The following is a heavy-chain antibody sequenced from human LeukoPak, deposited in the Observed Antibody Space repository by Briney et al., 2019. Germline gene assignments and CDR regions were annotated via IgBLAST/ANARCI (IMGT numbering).Heavy chain of an antibody. Sequence: PSETLSLTCTVSGGSISSSSYYWGWIRQPPGKGLEWIGSIYYSGSTYYNPSLKSRVTISVDTSKNQFSLKLSSVTAADTAVYYCARVRGDYDAFDIWGQGTMVTVSS. CDR2: IYYSGST. CDR1: GGSISSSSYY. D-gene: IGHD4-17*01. J-gene: IGHJ3*02. V-gene: IGHV4-39*07. CDR3: ARVRGDYDAFDI.